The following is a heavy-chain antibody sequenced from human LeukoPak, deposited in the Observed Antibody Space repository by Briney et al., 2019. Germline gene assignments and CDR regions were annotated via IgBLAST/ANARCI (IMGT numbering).Heavy chain of an antibody. V-gene: IGHV3-30*03. D-gene: IGHD5-18*01. CDR3: APGYYYFDY. Sequence: QPGRSLRLSCAASGFSFSTYGMHWVRQAPGKGLEWVALISYDGGTKYYADSVKGRFTNSRDNSKNTLYLQMNSLRAEDTAVYYCAPGYYYFDYWGQGTLVTVSS. J-gene: IGHJ4*02. CDR1: GFSFSTYG. CDR2: ISYDGGTK.